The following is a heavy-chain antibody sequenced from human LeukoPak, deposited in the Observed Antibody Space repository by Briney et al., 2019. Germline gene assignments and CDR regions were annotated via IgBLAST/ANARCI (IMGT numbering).Heavy chain of an antibody. CDR2: INHSGST. CDR3: ARGITMIARRGYFDY. V-gene: IGHV4-34*01. J-gene: IGHJ4*02. CDR1: GDSISTYY. D-gene: IGHD3-22*01. Sequence: PSETLSLTCTVSGDSISTYYWSWIRQPPGKGLEWIGEINHSGSTNYNPSLKSRVTISVDTSKNQFSLKLSSVTAADTAVYYCARGITMIARRGYFDYWGQGTLVTVSS.